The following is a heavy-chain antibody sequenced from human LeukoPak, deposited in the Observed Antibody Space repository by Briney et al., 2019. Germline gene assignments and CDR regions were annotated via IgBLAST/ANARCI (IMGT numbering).Heavy chain of an antibody. CDR1: GFTFDDYA. V-gene: IGHV3-9*01. D-gene: IGHD6-6*01. CDR3: AKDIGQQLVPGDGMDV. Sequence: GRSLRLSCAASGFTFDDYAMHWVRQGPGKGLEWVSGISWKSGSIGYADSVKGRFIISRDNAKNSLYLQMNSLRPDDTALYYCAKDIGQQLVPGDGMDVWGQGTTVTVSS. CDR2: ISWKSGSI. J-gene: IGHJ6*02.